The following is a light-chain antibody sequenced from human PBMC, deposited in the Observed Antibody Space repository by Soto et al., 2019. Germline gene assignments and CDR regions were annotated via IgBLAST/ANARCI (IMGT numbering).Light chain of an antibody. V-gene: IGKV1-5*01. CDR3: QHYNSYPIT. J-gene: IGKJ5*01. CDR1: QSISSW. CDR2: DAS. Sequence: DIQITQSPSTLSASVGDRVTITCRASQSISSWLAWYQQKPGRAPKVLIFDASSLESGVPSRFSGSGSATEFTLTISSLQPDDFATYYCQHYNSYPITFGQGTRLEIK.